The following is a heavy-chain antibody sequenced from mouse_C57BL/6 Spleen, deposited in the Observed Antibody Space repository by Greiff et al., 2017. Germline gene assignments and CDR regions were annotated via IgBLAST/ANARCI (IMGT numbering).Heavy chain of an antibody. Sequence: QVQLQQPGAELVRPGSSVKLSCKASGYTFTSYWMHWVKQRPIQGLEWIGNIDPSDSETHYNQKFKDKATLTVDKSSSTAYMQLSSLTSEDSAVYYCARDYDGYYGFFDDWGKGTTLTVSS. CDR2: IDPSDSET. V-gene: IGHV1-52*01. D-gene: IGHD2-3*01. CDR1: GYTFTSYW. J-gene: IGHJ2*01. CDR3: ARDYDGYYGFFDD.